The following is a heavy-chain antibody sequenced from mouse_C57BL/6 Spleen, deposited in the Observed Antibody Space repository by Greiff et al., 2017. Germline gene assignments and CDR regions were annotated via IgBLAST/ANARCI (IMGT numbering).Heavy chain of an antibody. CDR3: TWAWFAY. V-gene: IGHV1-15*01. CDR1: GYTFTDYE. Sequence: QVQLKQSGAELVRPGASVTLSCKASGYTFTDYEMHWVKQTPVHGLEWIGAIDPETGGTAYNQKFKGKAILTADKSSSTAYMELRSLTSEDSAVYYCTWAWFAYWGQGTLVTVSA. CDR2: IDPETGGT. J-gene: IGHJ3*01.